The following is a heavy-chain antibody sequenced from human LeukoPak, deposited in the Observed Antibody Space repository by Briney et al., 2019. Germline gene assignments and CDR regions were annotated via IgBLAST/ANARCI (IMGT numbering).Heavy chain of an antibody. Sequence: GGSLRHSCAASGFTFSSYGMHWVRQAPGKGLEWVAVISYDGSNKYYADSVKGRFTISRDNSKNTLYLQMNSLRAEDTAVYYCARGLFNYDNSGLNYWGQGTRVTVSS. D-gene: IGHD3-22*01. V-gene: IGHV3-30*03. CDR1: GFTFSSYG. J-gene: IGHJ4*02. CDR3: ARGLFNYDNSGLNY. CDR2: ISYDGSNK.